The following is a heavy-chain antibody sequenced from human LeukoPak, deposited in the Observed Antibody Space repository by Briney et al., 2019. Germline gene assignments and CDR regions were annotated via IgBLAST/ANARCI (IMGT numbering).Heavy chain of an antibody. D-gene: IGHD4-17*01. CDR1: GVSISSHY. Sequence: SETLSLTCTVSGVSISSHYWSWIRQSPGKRLEWIGYIYYSGSTNYNPSLKSRVTISVDTSKNQFSLKLSSVTAADTAVYYCARAPAYGDQDWFDPWGQGTLVTVSS. J-gene: IGHJ5*02. V-gene: IGHV4-59*11. CDR3: ARAPAYGDQDWFDP. CDR2: IYYSGST.